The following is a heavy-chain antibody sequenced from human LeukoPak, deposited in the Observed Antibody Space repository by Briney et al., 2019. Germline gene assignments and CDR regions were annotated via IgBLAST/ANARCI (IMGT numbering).Heavy chain of an antibody. CDR3: ARVPYMVRGVIITNAFDI. V-gene: IGHV4-59*01. J-gene: IGHJ3*02. CDR2: IYYSGST. Sequence: SETLSLTCTVSGGSISSYYWSWIRQPPGKGLEWIGYIYYSGSTNYDPSLKSRVTISVDTSKNQFSLKLSSVTAADTAVYYCARVPYMVRGVIITNAFDIWGQGTMVTVSS. D-gene: IGHD3-10*01. CDR1: GGSISSYY.